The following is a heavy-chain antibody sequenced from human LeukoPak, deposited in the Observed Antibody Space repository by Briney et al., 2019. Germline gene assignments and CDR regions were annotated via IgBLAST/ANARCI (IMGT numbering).Heavy chain of an antibody. CDR2: IKGDGSST. Sequence: PGGSLRLSCAASGFTFSSYWMHWVRQAPGKGLVWVSRIKGDGSSTRYADSVQGRFTISRDNAKNTLYLQMNSLRAEDTAVYYCTRGNTYGSIDYWGQGTLVTVSP. CDR3: TRGNTYGSIDY. V-gene: IGHV3-74*01. CDR1: GFTFSSYW. D-gene: IGHD5-18*01. J-gene: IGHJ4*02.